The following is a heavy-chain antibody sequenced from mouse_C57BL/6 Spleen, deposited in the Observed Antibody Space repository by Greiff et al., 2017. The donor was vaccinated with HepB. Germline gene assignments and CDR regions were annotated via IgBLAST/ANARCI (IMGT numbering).Heavy chain of an antibody. CDR3: ARYSYGSSSWFAY. J-gene: IGHJ3*01. D-gene: IGHD1-1*01. CDR1: GYTFTSYW. CDR2: INPSNGGT. V-gene: IGHV1-53*01. Sequence: QVQLKQPGTELVKPGASVKLSCKATGYTFTSYWMHWVKQRPGQGLEWIGNINPSNGGTNYNEKFKSKATLTVDKSSSTAYMQLSSMTSEESSVYYCARYSYGSSSWFAYWGQGTLVTVSA.